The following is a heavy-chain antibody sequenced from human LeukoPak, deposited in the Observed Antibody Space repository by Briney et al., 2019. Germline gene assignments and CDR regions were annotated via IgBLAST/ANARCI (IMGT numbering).Heavy chain of an antibody. V-gene: IGHV1-18*01. CDR3: ARDKKYSSSWQDAFDI. CDR2: ISAYNGNT. Sequence: ASVTVSCTASGYTFTSYGISWVRQAPGQGLEWMGWISAYNGNTNYAQKLQGRVTMTTDTSTSTAYMELRSLRSDDTAVYYCARDKKYSSSWQDAFDIWGQGTMVTVSS. CDR1: GYTFTSYG. J-gene: IGHJ3*02. D-gene: IGHD6-13*01.